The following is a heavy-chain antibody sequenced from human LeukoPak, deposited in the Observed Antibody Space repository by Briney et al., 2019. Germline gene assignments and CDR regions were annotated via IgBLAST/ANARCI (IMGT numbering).Heavy chain of an antibody. J-gene: IGHJ4*02. Sequence: SETLSLTCTVSGGSVSSGSYYWTWIRQPPGKGLEWIGYISYSGSTNFNPSLKSRVTISVDTSKNQFSLNLSSVTAADTAVYYCARENMGRVAGTVVYFDYWGQGTLVTVSS. D-gene: IGHD6-19*01. CDR2: ISYSGST. CDR3: ARENMGRVAGTVVYFDY. V-gene: IGHV4-61*01. CDR1: GGSVSSGSYY.